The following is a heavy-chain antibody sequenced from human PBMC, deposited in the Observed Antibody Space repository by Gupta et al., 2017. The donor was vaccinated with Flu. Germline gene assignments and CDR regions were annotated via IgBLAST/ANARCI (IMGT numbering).Heavy chain of an antibody. CDR3: ARKAGGHCSGDTCYSFDY. V-gene: IGHV1-69*01. D-gene: IGHD2-15*01. J-gene: IGHJ4*02. Sequence: QVQLVQSGAEVKKPGSSVKVSCKAYGVTFSSYAINWVRQAPGQGLEWMGGVIPVFGPTIYAQKFQGRVTITADESTGTAYMELGSLTSDDTASYYCARKAGGHCSGDTCYSFDYWGPGTLVTVSS. CDR2: VIPVFGPT. CDR1: GVTFSSYA.